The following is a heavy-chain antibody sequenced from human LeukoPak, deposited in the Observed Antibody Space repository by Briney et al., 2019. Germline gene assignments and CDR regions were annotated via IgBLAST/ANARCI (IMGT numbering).Heavy chain of an antibody. Sequence: SGGSLRLSCAVSGFTFSSYAMSWVRQAPGKGLEWVSAISGSGGSTYYADSVKGRFTISRDDSKNTLFLQMNSLRADDTAVYYCVKEGINGNSVYDAFEVWGQGAMVTVSP. CDR3: VKEGINGNSVYDAFEV. CDR2: ISGSGGST. J-gene: IGHJ3*01. D-gene: IGHD1-7*01. CDR1: GFTFSSYA. V-gene: IGHV3-23*01.